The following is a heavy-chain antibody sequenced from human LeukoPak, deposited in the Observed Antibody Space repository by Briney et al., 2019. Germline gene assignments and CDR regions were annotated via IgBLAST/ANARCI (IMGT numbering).Heavy chain of an antibody. J-gene: IGHJ4*02. D-gene: IGHD1-26*01. CDR3: ASSGSYRFDY. V-gene: IGHV3-48*02. CDR2: ITASGTAM. CDR1: GFTFSSYD. Sequence: GGSLRLSCVVSGFTFSSYDMHWVRQAPGKGLEWVSHITASGTAMFYADSVKGRFTISRDNAKNSLYLQMNSLRDEDTAVYYCASSGSYRFDYWGQGTLVTVSS.